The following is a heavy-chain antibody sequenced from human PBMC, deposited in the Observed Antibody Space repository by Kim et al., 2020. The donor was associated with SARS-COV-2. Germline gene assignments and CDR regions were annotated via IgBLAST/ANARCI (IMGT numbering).Heavy chain of an antibody. D-gene: IGHD4-17*01. CDR2: IWYDGSNK. V-gene: IGHV3-33*06. J-gene: IGHJ4*02. Sequence: GGSLRLSCAASGFTFSNYGMHWVRQAPGKGLEWVAAIWYDGSNKNYADSVKGRFTISRDNSKDTLYLQMNSLRAEDSSVYYCAKGKGHGDYAPDYWGQGT. CDR1: GFTFSNYG. CDR3: AKGKGHGDYAPDY.